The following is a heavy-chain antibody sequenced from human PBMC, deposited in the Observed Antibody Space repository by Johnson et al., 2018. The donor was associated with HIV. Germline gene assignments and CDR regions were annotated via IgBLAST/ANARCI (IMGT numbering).Heavy chain of an antibody. CDR3: ARETTVTTAAFDI. V-gene: IGHV3-48*04. CDR1: GFTFSSYW. CDR2: ISRSGSTI. J-gene: IGHJ3*02. D-gene: IGHD4-17*01. Sequence: LVESGGGLVQPGGSLRLSCAASGFTFSSYWMSWVRQAPGKGLEWVSYISRSGSTIYYADSVQGRFTISRDNAKNSLYLQMNSLRAEDTAVYYCARETTVTTAAFDIWGQGTMVTVSS.